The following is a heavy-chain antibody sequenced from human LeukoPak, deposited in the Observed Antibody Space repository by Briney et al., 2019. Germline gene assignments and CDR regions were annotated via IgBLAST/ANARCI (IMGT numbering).Heavy chain of an antibody. CDR3: ARAGSRITMVRGVLEY. CDR1: GGSISSSSYY. J-gene: IGHJ4*02. CDR2: IYYSGNT. Sequence: SETLSLTCTVSGGSISSSSYYWAWLRQPPGTGLEWLGSIYYSGNTYYKSSLKSRVTIAVDTSKNQFSLKLNSVTAADTAVYYCARAGSRITMVRGVLEYWGQGTLVTVSS. D-gene: IGHD3-10*01. V-gene: IGHV4-39*07.